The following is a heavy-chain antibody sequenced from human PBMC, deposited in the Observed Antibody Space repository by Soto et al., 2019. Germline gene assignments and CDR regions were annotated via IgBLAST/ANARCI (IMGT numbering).Heavy chain of an antibody. D-gene: IGHD1-1*01. CDR3: ARDKGELEPLDY. J-gene: IGHJ4*02. Sequence: SVKVSFKASGGTFSSYAISWVRQAPGQGLEWMGGIIPIFGTANYAQKFQGRVTITADKSTSTAYMELSSLRSEDTAVYYCARDKGELEPLDYWGQGTLVTVSS. CDR1: GGTFSSYA. V-gene: IGHV1-69*06. CDR2: IIPIFGTA.